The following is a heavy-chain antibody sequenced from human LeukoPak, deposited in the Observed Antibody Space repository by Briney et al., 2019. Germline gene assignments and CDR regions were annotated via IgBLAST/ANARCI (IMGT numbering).Heavy chain of an antibody. Sequence: SETLSLTCTVSGGSISSYYWSWIGQPPGKGLEGIGYIYYSGSTNYNPSLKSRGTISVDTSKKQFSLKLSSVTAADTAVYYCARHPTWFGPWGQGTLVTVSS. CDR3: ARHPTWFGP. J-gene: IGHJ5*02. CDR2: IYYSGST. CDR1: GGSISSYY. V-gene: IGHV4-59*08.